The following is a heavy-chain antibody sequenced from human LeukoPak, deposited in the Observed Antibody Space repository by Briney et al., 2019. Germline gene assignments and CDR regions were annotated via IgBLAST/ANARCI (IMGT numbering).Heavy chain of an antibody. Sequence: GGSLRLSCAASGFTFSSYSMNWVRQAPGKGLEWVSSISSSSSYIYYADSVKGRFPISRDNAKNSLYLQMNRLRAEDTAVYYCAREDILTGYYYWGQGTLVTVSS. D-gene: IGHD3-9*01. V-gene: IGHV3-21*01. CDR3: AREDILTGYYY. J-gene: IGHJ4*02. CDR1: GFTFSSYS. CDR2: ISSSSSYI.